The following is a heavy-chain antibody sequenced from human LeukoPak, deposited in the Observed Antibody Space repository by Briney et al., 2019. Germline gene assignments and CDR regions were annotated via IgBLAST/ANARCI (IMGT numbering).Heavy chain of an antibody. V-gene: IGHV1-69*13. J-gene: IGHJ6*02. CDR2: IIPIFGTA. D-gene: IGHD2-15*01. Sequence: ASVKVSCKASGGTFSSYAISWVRQAPGQGLEWMGGIIPIFGTANYAQKFQGRVTITADESTSTAYMELSSLRSEDTAVYYCARSFRYCSGGSCYKNYYYGMDVWSQGTTVTVPS. CDR3: ARSFRYCSGGSCYKNYYYGMDV. CDR1: GGTFSSYA.